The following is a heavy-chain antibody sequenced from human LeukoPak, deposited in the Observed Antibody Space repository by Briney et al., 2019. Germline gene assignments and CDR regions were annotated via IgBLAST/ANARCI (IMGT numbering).Heavy chain of an antibody. V-gene: IGHV4-34*01. Sequence: SETPSLTCAVYGGSFSGYYWSWIRQPPGKGLEWIGEINHSGSTNYNPSLKSRVTISVDTSKNQFSLKLSSVTAADTAVYYCARVSGSYGDSAYWGQGTLVTVSS. CDR3: ARVSGSYGDSAY. J-gene: IGHJ4*02. CDR2: INHSGST. CDR1: GGSFSGYY. D-gene: IGHD1-26*01.